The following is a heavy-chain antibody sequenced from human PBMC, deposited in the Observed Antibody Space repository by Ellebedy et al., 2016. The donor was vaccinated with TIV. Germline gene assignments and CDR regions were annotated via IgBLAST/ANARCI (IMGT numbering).Heavy chain of an antibody. J-gene: IGHJ4*02. D-gene: IGHD7-27*01. CDR1: GFTFSRYW. CDR2: INSDGSST. V-gene: IGHV3-74*01. Sequence: GESLKISCAASGFTFSRYWMHWVRQAPGKGLVWVSHINSDGSSTTYADSVKGRFTISRDNARSTVYLQMNSLRDEDTAVYYCVKLTGDGSEDVWGQGTVVAVSS. CDR3: VKLTGDGSEDV.